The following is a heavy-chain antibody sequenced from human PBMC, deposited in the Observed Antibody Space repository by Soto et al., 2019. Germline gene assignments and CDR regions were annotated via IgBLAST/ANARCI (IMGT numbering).Heavy chain of an antibody. J-gene: IGHJ6*02. CDR2: IYHSGST. Sequence: SETLSLTCAVSGGSISSSNWWSWVRQPPGKGLEWIGEIYHSGSTNYNPSLKSRVTISVDKSKNQFSLKLSSVTAADTAVYYCARDVAAPAAILDYYYGMDVWGQGTTVTVSS. CDR3: ARDVAAPAAILDYYYGMDV. CDR1: GGSISSSNW. V-gene: IGHV4-4*02. D-gene: IGHD2-2*02.